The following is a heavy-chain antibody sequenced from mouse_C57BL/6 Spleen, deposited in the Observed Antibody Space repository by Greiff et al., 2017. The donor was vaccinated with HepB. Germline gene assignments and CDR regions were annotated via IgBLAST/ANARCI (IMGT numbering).Heavy chain of an antibody. CDR2: IDPSDSET. CDR3: ARSGVITTVVAPDY. V-gene: IGHV1-52*01. J-gene: IGHJ2*01. Sequence: VQLQQPGAELVRPGSSVKLSCKASGYTFTSYWMHWVKQRPIQGLEWIGNIDPSDSETHYNQKFKDKATLTVDKSSSTAYMQISSLTSEDSAVYYCARSGVITTVVAPDYWGQGTTLTVSS. D-gene: IGHD1-1*01. CDR1: GYTFTSYW.